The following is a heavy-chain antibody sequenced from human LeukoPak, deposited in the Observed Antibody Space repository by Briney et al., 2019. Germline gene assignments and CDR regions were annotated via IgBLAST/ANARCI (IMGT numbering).Heavy chain of an antibody. V-gene: IGHV3-33*01. CDR2: IWYDGSNK. J-gene: IGHJ4*02. CDR1: GFTFSSYG. D-gene: IGHD3-22*01. CDR3: ARDLNYYDSSGYYWVGYYFDY. Sequence: GGSLRLSCAASGFTFSSYGMHWVRQAPGKGLEWVAVIWYDGSNKYYADSVKGRFTISRDNSKNTLYLQMNSLRAEDTAVYYCARDLNYYDSSGYYWVGYYFDYWGQGTLVTVSS.